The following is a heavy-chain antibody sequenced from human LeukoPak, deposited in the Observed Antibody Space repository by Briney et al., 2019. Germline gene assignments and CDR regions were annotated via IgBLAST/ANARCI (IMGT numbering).Heavy chain of an antibody. J-gene: IGHJ4*02. D-gene: IGHD6-19*01. CDR2: IKQVGSET. CDR3: PRRQLLVF. V-gene: IGHV3-7*01. Sequence: PGGSLRLSCAPSAFTLTDYWMSWVRQAPGMRPEWVAYIKQVGSETYYVDSVKGRFSLSTDNPKNSISLQMNRLIVADTAVYYFPRRQLLVFRGQGTLVTVSS. CDR1: AFTLTDYW.